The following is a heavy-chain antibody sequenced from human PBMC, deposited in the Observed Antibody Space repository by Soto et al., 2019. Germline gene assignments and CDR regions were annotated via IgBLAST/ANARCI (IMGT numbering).Heavy chain of an antibody. J-gene: IGHJ3*02. CDR1: GFTFDDYA. CDR2: ISWNSGSI. CDR3: AKDRGLGPAATRGAFDI. Sequence: EVQLVESGGGLVQPGRSLRLSCAASGFTFDDYAMHWVRQAPGKGLEWVSGISWNSGSIGYADSVKGRFTISRDNAKNSLYLQMNSLRAEDTALYYCAKDRGLGPAATRGAFDIWGQGTMVTVSS. D-gene: IGHD2-2*01. V-gene: IGHV3-9*01.